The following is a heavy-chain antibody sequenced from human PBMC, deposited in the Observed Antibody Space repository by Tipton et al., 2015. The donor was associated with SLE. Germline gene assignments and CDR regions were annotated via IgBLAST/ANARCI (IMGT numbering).Heavy chain of an antibody. Sequence: QVQLVQSGAEVKKPGASVKVSCKASGYTFTDYYIHWVRQAPGQGLEWMGWINCDTGVTNYAQRFQGRVTMTRDTSITTAYMELSSLSYDDTAIYYCARGRVVPTHWGQGTLVAVSS. V-gene: IGHV1-2*02. J-gene: IGHJ4*02. CDR3: ARGRVVPTH. CDR1: GYTFTDYY. D-gene: IGHD3-3*01. CDR2: INCDTGVT.